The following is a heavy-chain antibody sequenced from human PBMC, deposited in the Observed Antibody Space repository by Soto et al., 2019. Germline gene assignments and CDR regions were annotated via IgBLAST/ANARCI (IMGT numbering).Heavy chain of an antibody. J-gene: IGHJ5*02. CDR2: INHSGST. V-gene: IGHV4-34*01. CDR3: ARGRRDYYGSGSYYPSNWFDP. D-gene: IGHD3-10*01. CDR1: GGPFSGYY. Sequence: PSETLSLTCAVYGGPFSGYYWSWIRQPPGKGLEWNGEINHSGSTNYNPSLKSRVTISVDTSKNQFSLKLSSVTAADTAVYYCARGRRDYYGSGSYYPSNWFDPWGQGTLVS.